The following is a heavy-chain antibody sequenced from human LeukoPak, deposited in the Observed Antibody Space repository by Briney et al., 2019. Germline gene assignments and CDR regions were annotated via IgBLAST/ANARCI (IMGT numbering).Heavy chain of an antibody. CDR2: INHSGST. Sequence: SETLCLTCGVHGGSLRGYYWSWIRQPPGKGLEWFGGINHSGSTDYNASLKSRVTISVDTSKNQFSLKLRSVTAADTSVYYCARGGFQLLQRIYNWFDPWGQGTLVTVSS. D-gene: IGHD2-2*01. V-gene: IGHV4-34*01. J-gene: IGHJ5*02. CDR1: GGSLRGYY. CDR3: ARGGFQLLQRIYNWFDP.